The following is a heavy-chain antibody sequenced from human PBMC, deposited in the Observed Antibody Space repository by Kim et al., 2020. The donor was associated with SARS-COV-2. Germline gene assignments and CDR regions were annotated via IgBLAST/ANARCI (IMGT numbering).Heavy chain of an antibody. V-gene: IGHV3-74*01. D-gene: IGHD6-13*01. J-gene: IGHJ6*02. Sequence: GGSLRLSCAASGFTFSSYWMHWVRQAPGKGLVWVSRINSDGSSTSYADSVKGRFTISRDNAKNTLYLQMNSLRAEDTAVYYCASIGSSWSYYYYYGMDVWGQGTTVTVSS. CDR3: ASIGSSWSYYYYYGMDV. CDR1: GFTFSSYW. CDR2: INSDGSST.